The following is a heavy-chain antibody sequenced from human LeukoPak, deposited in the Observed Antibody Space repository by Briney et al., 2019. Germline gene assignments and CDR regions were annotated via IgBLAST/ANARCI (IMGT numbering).Heavy chain of an antibody. D-gene: IGHD3-22*01. J-gene: IGHJ4*02. CDR1: GYTFTSYD. Sequence: ASVKVSCKASGYTFTSYDINWVRQATGQGLEWMGWMNPNSGNTGYAQKFQGRVTMTRNTSISTAYMELSSLRSEDTAVYYCASGDSSGYYLPGPFDYWGQGTLVTVSS. CDR3: ASGDSSGYYLPGPFDY. V-gene: IGHV1-8*01. CDR2: MNPNSGNT.